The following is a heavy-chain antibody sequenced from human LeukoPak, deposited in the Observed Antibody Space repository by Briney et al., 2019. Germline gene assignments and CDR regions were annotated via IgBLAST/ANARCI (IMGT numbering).Heavy chain of an antibody. J-gene: IGHJ3*02. CDR2: IISISSTI. CDR3: ARDWEGLLWFANPKLNAFDI. D-gene: IGHD3-10*01. Sequence: GGSRGLSWAASGFPFSGYAMNWVRKAPGKGLDWVSTIISISSTIYYADSVKGRFTISRDNAKNSLYLQMNSLRAEDTAVYYCARDWEGLLWFANPKLNAFDIWGQGTMVTVSS. V-gene: IGHV3-48*04. CDR1: GFPFSGYA.